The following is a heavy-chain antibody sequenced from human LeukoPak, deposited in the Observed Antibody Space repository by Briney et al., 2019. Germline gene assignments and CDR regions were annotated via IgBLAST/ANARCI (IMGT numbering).Heavy chain of an antibody. Sequence: SVKVSCKASGGTFSSYAISWVRQAPGQGLEWMGGIIPIFGTANYAQKFQGRVTITTDESASTAYMELSSLRSEDTAVYYCASSLEHIVVVTARVERLLGVFQHWGQGTLVTVSS. D-gene: IGHD2-21*02. V-gene: IGHV1-69*05. CDR1: GGTFSSYA. J-gene: IGHJ1*01. CDR3: ASSLEHIVVVTARVERLLGVFQH. CDR2: IIPIFGTA.